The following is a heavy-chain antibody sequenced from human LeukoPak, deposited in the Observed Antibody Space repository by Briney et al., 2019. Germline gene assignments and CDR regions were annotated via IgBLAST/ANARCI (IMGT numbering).Heavy chain of an antibody. CDR1: GGSISSYY. CDR2: IYTSGST. D-gene: IGHD5-18*01. CDR3: ARDRVDTAMAEEYYFDY. J-gene: IGHJ4*02. V-gene: IGHV4-4*07. Sequence: SETLSLTCTVSGGSISSYYWSWIRQPAGKGLEWIGRIYTSGSTNYNPSLKSRVTMSVDASKNQFSLKLSSVTAADTAVYYCARDRVDTAMAEEYYFDYWGQGTLVTVSS.